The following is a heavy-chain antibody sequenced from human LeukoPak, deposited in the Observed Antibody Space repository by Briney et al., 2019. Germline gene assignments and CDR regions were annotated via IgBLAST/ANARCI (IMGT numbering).Heavy chain of an antibody. J-gene: IGHJ5*02. CDR3: AREGTPVAGSVGWFDP. Sequence: ASVKVSCQASGYSFTGYYMHWVRQAPGQGIEWMGWINLNSGGTNYAQKFQGWVTMTKDTSISTAYMELSRLRSDDTAVYYCAREGTPVAGSVGWFDPWGQGTLVTVSS. D-gene: IGHD6-19*01. CDR2: INLNSGGT. CDR1: GYSFTGYY. V-gene: IGHV1-2*04.